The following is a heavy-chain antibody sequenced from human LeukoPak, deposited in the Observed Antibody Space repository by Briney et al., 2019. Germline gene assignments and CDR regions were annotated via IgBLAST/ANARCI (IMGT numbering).Heavy chain of an antibody. V-gene: IGHV4-30-4*01. D-gene: IGHD3-10*01. CDR2: ISYSGNA. CDR1: GGSISSDDYY. CDR3: ARDRKYGSETLRRLDY. Sequence: SETLSLTCTVSGGSISSDDYYWSWIRQPPGKGLEWIGYISYSGNAYYNPSLKSRVTISVDTSKNQFSLKLSSVTVADSAVYYCARDRKYGSETLRRLDYWGQGTLVTVSS. J-gene: IGHJ4*02.